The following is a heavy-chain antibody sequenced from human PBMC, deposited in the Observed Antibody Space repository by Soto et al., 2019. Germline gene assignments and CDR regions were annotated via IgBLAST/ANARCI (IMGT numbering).Heavy chain of an antibody. CDR2: ISWNSGSI. D-gene: IGHD5-12*01. CDR1: GFTFDDYA. V-gene: IGHV3-9*01. CDR3: AKDKRYSGYDYVGYYFDY. Sequence: DVQLVESGGGLVQPGRSLRLSCAASGFTFDDYAMHWVRQAPGKGLEWVSGISWNSGSIGYADSVKGRFTISRDNAKNSLYLQMNSLRAEDTALYYCAKDKRYSGYDYVGYYFDYWGQGTLVTVSS. J-gene: IGHJ4*02.